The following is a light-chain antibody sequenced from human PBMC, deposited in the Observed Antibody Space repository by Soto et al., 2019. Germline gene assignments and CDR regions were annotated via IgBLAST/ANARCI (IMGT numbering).Light chain of an antibody. CDR2: DVG. CDR1: SSDVGGYNY. J-gene: IGLJ1*01. CDR3: SSYTTSSTYV. V-gene: IGLV2-14*03. Sequence: QSALTQPASVSGSPGQSMTISCTGTSSDVGGYNYVSWYQQHPGKAPKLMIYDVGNRPSGVSNRFSGSKSGNTASLTISGLQAEDEADYYCSSYTTSSTYVFGTGTKVTVL.